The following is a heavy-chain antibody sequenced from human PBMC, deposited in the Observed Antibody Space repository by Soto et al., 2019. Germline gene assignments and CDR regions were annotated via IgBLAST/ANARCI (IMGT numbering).Heavy chain of an antibody. Sequence: GASVKVSCKASGGTFSSYAISWVRQAPGQGLEWMGGIIPIFGTANYAQKCQGRVTITADKSTSTAYMELSSLRSEDTAVYYCARVGVYSSSWSHWGQGTLVTVSS. CDR2: IIPIFGTA. D-gene: IGHD6-13*01. J-gene: IGHJ1*01. CDR3: ARVGVYSSSWSH. CDR1: GGTFSSYA. V-gene: IGHV1-69*06.